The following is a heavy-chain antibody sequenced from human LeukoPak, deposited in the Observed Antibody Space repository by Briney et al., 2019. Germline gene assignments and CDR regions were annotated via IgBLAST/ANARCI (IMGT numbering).Heavy chain of an antibody. J-gene: IGHJ6*02. CDR3: ATDYSNFYGMDV. CDR2: IQNSATT. D-gene: IGHD4-11*01. Sequence: SETLSLTCTVSGGSVNSGSYFWSWFRQPPGKRLEWIGYIQNSATTNYNPSLESRVAIFVDSSKDQFSLRVTSVTAADTAVYYCATDYSNFYGMDVWGQGTTVTVSS. V-gene: IGHV4-61*01. CDR1: GGSVNSGSYF.